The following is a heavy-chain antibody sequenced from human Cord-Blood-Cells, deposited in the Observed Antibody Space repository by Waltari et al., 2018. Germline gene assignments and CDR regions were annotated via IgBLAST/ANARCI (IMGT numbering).Heavy chain of an antibody. CDR2: IYYSGST. J-gene: IGHJ3*02. Sequence: QVQLQESGPGLVKPSETLSLTCTVPGGPLSSYSWSWLRQHPGKGLEWIGYIYYSGSTNYNPSLKSRVTISVDTSKNQFSLKLSSVTAADTAVYYCARVWYCSSTSCYDAFDIWGQGTMVTVSS. V-gene: IGHV4-59*01. D-gene: IGHD2-2*01. CDR1: GGPLSSYS. CDR3: ARVWYCSSTSCYDAFDI.